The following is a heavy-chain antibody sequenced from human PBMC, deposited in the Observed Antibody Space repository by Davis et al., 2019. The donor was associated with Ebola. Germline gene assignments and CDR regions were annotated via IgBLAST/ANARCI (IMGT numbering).Heavy chain of an antibody. V-gene: IGHV4-34*01. CDR2: INHSRRST. J-gene: IGHJ4*02. CDR3: ARDRVYRLVRYYFDN. Sequence: SETLSLTCAVYGGSFSGNYWSWIRQPPGKGLEWIGEINHSRRSTNYNPSLRGRVAISVDTSKNQLSLKLSSVTAADTAVYYCARDRVYRLVRYYFDNWGQGTLVTVSS. CDR1: GGSFSGNY. D-gene: IGHD6-19*01.